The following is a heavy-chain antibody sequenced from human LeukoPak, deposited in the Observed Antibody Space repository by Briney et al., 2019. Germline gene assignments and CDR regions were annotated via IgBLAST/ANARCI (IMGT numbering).Heavy chain of an antibody. V-gene: IGHV3-21*01. CDR3: ARDRIVGATPYDY. J-gene: IGHJ4*02. Sequence: GGSLRLSCAASGFTFSSYTMNWVRQAPGKGLEWVSCITSSSSSIYYADSVKGRFTISRDDGRNSLYLQMNSLRAEDTAVYYCARDRIVGATPYDYWGQGSLVTVSS. CDR2: ITSSSSSI. D-gene: IGHD1-26*01. CDR1: GFTFSSYT.